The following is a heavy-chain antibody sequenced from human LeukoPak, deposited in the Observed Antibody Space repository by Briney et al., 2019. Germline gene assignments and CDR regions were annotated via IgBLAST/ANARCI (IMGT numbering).Heavy chain of an antibody. J-gene: IGHJ4*02. CDR1: GFPFSSYW. D-gene: IGHD3-22*01. Sequence: GGSLRLSCVASGFPFSSYWMTWVRQAPGKGLEWVSAISGTGGSTWYADSVKGRVTISRDNSKNTLYLQMNSLRAEDTAVYYCAKDSYDSSGSRYDYWGQGTLVTVSS. CDR3: AKDSYDSSGSRYDY. V-gene: IGHV3-23*01. CDR2: ISGTGGST.